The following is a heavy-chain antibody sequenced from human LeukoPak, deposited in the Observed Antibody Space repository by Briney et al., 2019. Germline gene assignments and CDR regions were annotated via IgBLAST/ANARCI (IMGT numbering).Heavy chain of an antibody. Sequence: ASVKVSCKVSGYTLTELSMHWVRQAPGKGLEWMGGFDPEDGETIYAQKFQGRVTMTEDTSTDTAYMELSSLRSEDTAVYYCATFIVGAKNPGYWGQGTLVTVSS. D-gene: IGHD1-26*01. CDR2: FDPEDGET. CDR3: ATFIVGAKNPGY. J-gene: IGHJ4*02. CDR1: GYTLTELS. V-gene: IGHV1-24*01.